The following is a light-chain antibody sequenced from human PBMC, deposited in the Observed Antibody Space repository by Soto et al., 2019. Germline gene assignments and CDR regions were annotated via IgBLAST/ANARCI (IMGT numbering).Light chain of an antibody. Sequence: EIVLTQSPGTLSLSPGERATLSCRASQSVRGSYVAWYQQKPGQAPRLLIYGASNRATGIPDRFSGSGSGTVCTLTISTLAVEDFAVYNCLKYGRAPRSVITFGHGTRVDIK. CDR1: QSVRGSY. V-gene: IGKV3-20*01. CDR3: LKYGRAPRSVIT. J-gene: IGKJ1*01. CDR2: GAS.